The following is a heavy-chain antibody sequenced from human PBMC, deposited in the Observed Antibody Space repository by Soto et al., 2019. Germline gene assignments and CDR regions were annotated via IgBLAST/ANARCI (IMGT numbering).Heavy chain of an antibody. CDR2: IFYSGTT. CDR3: ARGVLY. V-gene: IGHV4-31*03. CDR1: GGSISSGGYF. J-gene: IGHJ4*02. Sequence: QVQLQESGPGLVKPSQTLSLTCTVSGGSISSGGYFWSWIRQPPGKGLEWIGNIFYSGTTYYNPSLXSXXTISVDTSKNQFSLKLSSVTAAATAVYFCARGVLYWGQGTLVTVSS. D-gene: IGHD1-1*01.